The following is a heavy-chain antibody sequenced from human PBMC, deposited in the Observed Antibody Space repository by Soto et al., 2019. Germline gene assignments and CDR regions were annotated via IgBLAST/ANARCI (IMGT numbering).Heavy chain of an antibody. Sequence: PSETLSLTCPVSGGSISSSSYYWGWIRQPPGKGLEWIGSIYYSGSTYYNPSLKSRVTISVDTSKNQFSLKLSSVTAADTAVYYCARLLGYCSSTSCRDWFDPWGQGTLVTVSS. D-gene: IGHD2-2*01. V-gene: IGHV4-39*01. CDR2: IYYSGST. CDR3: ARLLGYCSSTSCRDWFDP. J-gene: IGHJ5*02. CDR1: GGSISSSSYY.